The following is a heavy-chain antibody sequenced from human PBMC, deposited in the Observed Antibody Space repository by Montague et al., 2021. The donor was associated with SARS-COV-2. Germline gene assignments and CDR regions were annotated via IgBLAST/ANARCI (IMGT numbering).Heavy chain of an antibody. J-gene: IGHJ5*01. CDR2: ISSRETT. Sequence: ECIMPISSRETTHYSPSLQSRATLSMDMSTNQFSLRLTSVTAADTAVYFCARHPTGYPNWFDSWGQGTSVIVSS. D-gene: IGHD3-9*01. V-gene: IGHV4-39*01. CDR3: ARHPTGYPNWFDS.